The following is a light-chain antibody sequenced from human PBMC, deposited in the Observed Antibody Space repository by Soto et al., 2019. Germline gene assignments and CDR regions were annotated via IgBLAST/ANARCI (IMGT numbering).Light chain of an antibody. Sequence: DIVMTQSPDSLAVSLGERATINCKSSQSILYSPNNKNYLAWYQQKPGQPPKLLIYWASTRESGVPDRFSGSGSETDFTLTISSLQAEYVAVYYCQQYYNTPQNFGQGTKVEIK. V-gene: IGKV4-1*01. J-gene: IGKJ1*01. CDR1: QSILYSPNNKNY. CDR3: QQYYNTPQN. CDR2: WAS.